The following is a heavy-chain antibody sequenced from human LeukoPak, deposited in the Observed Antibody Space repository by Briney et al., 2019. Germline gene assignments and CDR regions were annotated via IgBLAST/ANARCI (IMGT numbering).Heavy chain of an antibody. D-gene: IGHD2-8*01. CDR1: GDSISSSSDY. V-gene: IGHV4-39*01. CDR3: ARHRTHAVQSCVNGVCPYYFDS. Sequence: PSETLSLTCTVSGDSISSSSDYWAWIRQPPGKGLEWIGSIYYSGYTNYNPSLKSRVTMSVDTSKNQFSLKLSSVTAADTAVYQCARHRTHAVQSCVNGVCPYYFDSWGQGTLVTVSS. CDR2: IYYSGYT. J-gene: IGHJ4*02.